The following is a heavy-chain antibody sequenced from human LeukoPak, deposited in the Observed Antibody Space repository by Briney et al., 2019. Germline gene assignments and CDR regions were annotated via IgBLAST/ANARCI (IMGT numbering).Heavy chain of an antibody. CDR3: ARSGSTAHDY. Sequence: SETLSLTCTVSGYSISSGYYWGWIRQPPGKGLEWIASIYHSGSTSFYSPSLKSRVTISVDTSKNQFSLQLTSVTAADTAVYYCARSGSTAHDYWGQGTLVTVSS. J-gene: IGHJ4*02. CDR1: GYSISSGYY. D-gene: IGHD1-26*01. CDR2: IYHSGSTS. V-gene: IGHV4-38-2*02.